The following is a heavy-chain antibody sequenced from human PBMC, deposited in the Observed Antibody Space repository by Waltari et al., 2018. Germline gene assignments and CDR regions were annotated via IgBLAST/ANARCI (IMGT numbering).Heavy chain of an antibody. D-gene: IGHD6-13*01. J-gene: IGHJ4*02. CDR1: GVSMDRSDYF. Sequence: QLQLQESGPGLVKTSETLSLTCSVSGVSMDRSDYFWGWIRQPPGKGLECIGRIYFTGSTHYNPSLKRRVTMSVDTSKNQFSLKVRSVTAADTAVYYWARGIWQHQVYFDDWGQGTLVTVSS. CDR3: ARGIWQHQVYFDD. V-gene: IGHV4-39*01. CDR2: IYFTGST.